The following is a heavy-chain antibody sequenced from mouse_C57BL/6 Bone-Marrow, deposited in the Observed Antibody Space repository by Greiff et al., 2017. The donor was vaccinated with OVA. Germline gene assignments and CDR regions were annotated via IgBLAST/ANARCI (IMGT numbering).Heavy chain of an antibody. CDR3: ARITTVPARDYAMDY. D-gene: IGHD1-1*01. V-gene: IGHV3-6*01. CDR1: GYSITSGYY. CDR2: ISYDGSN. J-gene: IGHJ4*01. Sequence: EVQLQESGPGLVKPSQSLSLTCSVTGYSITSGYYWNWIRQFPGNKLEWMGYISYDGSNNYNPSLKNRISITRYTSKNQFFLKLNSVTTEDTATYYCARITTVPARDYAMDYWGQGTSVTVSS.